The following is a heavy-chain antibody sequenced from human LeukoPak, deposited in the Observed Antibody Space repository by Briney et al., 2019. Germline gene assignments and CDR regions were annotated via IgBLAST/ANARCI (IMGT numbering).Heavy chain of an antibody. CDR1: GYTLTELS. D-gene: IGHD1-1*01. CDR3: ARTTASDAFDI. CDR2: FDPEDGET. J-gene: IGHJ3*02. Sequence: ASVKVSCKVSGYTLTELSMHWVRQAPGKGLEWMGGFDPEDGETIYAQKFQGRVTMTRDTSISTAYMELSRLRSDDTAVYYCARTTASDAFDIWGQGTMVTVSS. V-gene: IGHV1-24*01.